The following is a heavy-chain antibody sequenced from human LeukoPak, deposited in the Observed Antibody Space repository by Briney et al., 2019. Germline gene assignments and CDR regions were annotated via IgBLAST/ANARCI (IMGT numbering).Heavy chain of an antibody. CDR1: EFTFSSYW. D-gene: IGHD5-24*01. Sequence: PGGSLRLSCAASEFTFSSYWMNWVRQAPGKGLEWVANIKQDGSEKYYVDSEKGRFTISRDNAQNSLYLQMNSLRVEDTAIYYCARDHARDGYNFWGQGTLVTVSS. CDR3: ARDHARDGYNF. V-gene: IGHV3-7*01. CDR2: IKQDGSEK. J-gene: IGHJ4*02.